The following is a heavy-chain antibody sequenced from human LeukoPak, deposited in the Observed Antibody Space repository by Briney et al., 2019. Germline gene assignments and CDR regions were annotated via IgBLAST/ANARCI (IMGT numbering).Heavy chain of an antibody. J-gene: IGHJ4*02. CDR3: ARGGYYDTSGYYIFNN. D-gene: IGHD3-22*01. V-gene: IGHV3-30*04. CDR2: ISQNGNEK. Sequence: GTSLRLSCAASGFTFSTYAMHWVRQAPGKGLEWVAVISQNGNEKYYTDSVKGRFTISRDNSMSTLYLQMNSLGDEDTAVYYCARGGYYDTSGYYIFNNWGQGILVTVSS. CDR1: GFTFSTYA.